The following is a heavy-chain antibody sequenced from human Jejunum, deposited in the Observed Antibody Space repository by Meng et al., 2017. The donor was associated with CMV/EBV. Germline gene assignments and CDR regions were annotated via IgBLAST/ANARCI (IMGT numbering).Heavy chain of an antibody. CDR1: GDSITSNTFS. Sequence: LQLQQSGPGRVKPSETLSPHCTVSGDSITSNTFSWGWIRQPPGKGLEWIGSIYSSGSTYYNPSLKSRVTISIDTSKNQFSLKLTSVTAADTAVYYCARDCCSYRSWFDPWGQGTLVTVSS. CDR3: ARDCCSYRSWFDP. CDR2: IYSSGST. V-gene: IGHV4-39*07. J-gene: IGHJ5*02. D-gene: IGHD2-2*01.